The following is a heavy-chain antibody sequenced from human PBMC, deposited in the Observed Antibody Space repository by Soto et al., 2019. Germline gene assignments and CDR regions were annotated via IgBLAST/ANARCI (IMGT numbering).Heavy chain of an antibody. CDR2: ISYDGDNE. CDR1: GFTFSNYG. V-gene: IGHV3-30*03. D-gene: IGHD3-3*01. Sequence: LRLSCAASGFTFSNYGMHWVRQAPGKGLEWVAIISYDGDNEYYADSVRGRFTITRDTSANTAFMELTSLRSEDTAVYYCARDLGVTDPLDYWGQGTLVTVSS. J-gene: IGHJ4*02. CDR3: ARDLGVTDPLDY.